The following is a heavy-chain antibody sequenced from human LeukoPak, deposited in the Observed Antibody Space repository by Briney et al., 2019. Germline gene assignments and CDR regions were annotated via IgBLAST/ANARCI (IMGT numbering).Heavy chain of an antibody. CDR3: AQGGLVCSSTSCWGY. Sequence: PGGSLRLSCAASGFTFSSYAMSWVRQAPGKGLEWVSSISGSSGTTYYADSVKGRFTSSRDNSKNTLYLQMNSLRAEDTAVYYCAQGGLVCSSTSCWGYWGQGTLVTVSS. CDR2: ISGSSGTT. V-gene: IGHV3-23*01. D-gene: IGHD2-2*01. CDR1: GFTFSSYA. J-gene: IGHJ4*02.